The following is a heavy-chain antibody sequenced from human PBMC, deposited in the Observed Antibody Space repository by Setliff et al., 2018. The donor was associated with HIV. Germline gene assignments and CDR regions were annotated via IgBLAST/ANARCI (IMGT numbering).Heavy chain of an antibody. J-gene: IGHJ4*01. CDR1: GYTFTDYF. CDR3: ARDQLWTPGTYYNFWSGYFEY. Sequence: ASVKVSCKASGYTFTDYFIHWVRQAPGQGLEWMGWINPNTGDTKIPRTFRGIFTMTRDTSINTAYMELSRLRSDDTAVYYCARDQLWTPGTYYNFWSGYFEYWGHGTLGTVSS. D-gene: IGHD3-3*01. V-gene: IGHV1-2*02. CDR2: INPNTGDT.